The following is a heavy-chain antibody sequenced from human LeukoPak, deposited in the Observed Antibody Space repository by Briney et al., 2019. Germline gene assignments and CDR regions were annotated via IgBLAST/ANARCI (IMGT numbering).Heavy chain of an antibody. CDR2: INSDGSST. V-gene: IGHV3-74*01. CDR1: GFTFSSYW. J-gene: IGHJ3*02. D-gene: IGHD5-18*01. CDR3: ATALDTAMAYDGFNI. Sequence: PGGSLRLSCAASGFTFSSYWTHCVRQPPGRGLVWVSRINSDGSSTSYADSVKGRLTIHRDNAKNTLYLQMNSLMAEDTAVYYCATALDTAMAYDGFNIWGQGTMVTVSS.